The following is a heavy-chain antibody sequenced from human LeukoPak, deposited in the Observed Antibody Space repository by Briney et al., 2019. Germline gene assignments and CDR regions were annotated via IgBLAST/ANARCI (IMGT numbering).Heavy chain of an antibody. D-gene: IGHD5-18*01. J-gene: IGHJ4*02. Sequence: PSQTLSLTCTVSGGSISSGGYYWSWIRQPPGKGLEWIGYIYHSGSTYYNPSLKSRVTISVDRSKNQFSLRLTSVTAADTAVYYCAGDGFRGHHSVLDYWGQGTLVTVSS. CDR3: AGDGFRGHHSVLDY. CDR1: GGSISSGGYY. V-gene: IGHV4-30-2*01. CDR2: IYHSGST.